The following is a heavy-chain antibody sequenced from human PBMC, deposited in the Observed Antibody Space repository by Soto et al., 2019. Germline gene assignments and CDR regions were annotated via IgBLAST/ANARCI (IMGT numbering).Heavy chain of an antibody. Sequence: GGSLRLSCAASGFTFSSYAMSWVRQAPGKGLEWVSAISGSGGSTYYADSVKGRFTISRDNSKNTLYLQMNSLRAEDTAVYYCAKDQGIAARPSPEYFQYWGQGTLVTVSS. V-gene: IGHV3-23*01. CDR2: ISGSGGST. J-gene: IGHJ1*01. CDR1: GFTFSSYA. CDR3: AKDQGIAARPSPEYFQY. D-gene: IGHD6-6*01.